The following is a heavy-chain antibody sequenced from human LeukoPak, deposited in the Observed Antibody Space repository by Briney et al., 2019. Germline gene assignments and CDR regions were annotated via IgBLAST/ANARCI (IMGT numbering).Heavy chain of an antibody. V-gene: IGHV4-30-2*01. Sequence: SETLSLTCTVSGGSISSGGHSWSWIRQPPGKGLEWVGYIYHSGSGSTYYNPSLKSRVTISIDKSKNQFSLKLNSVTAADTAVYYCARINDFWSGPTLDVWGQGTTVTVSS. CDR1: GGSISSGGHS. D-gene: IGHD3-3*01. CDR3: ARINDFWSGPTLDV. J-gene: IGHJ6*02. CDR2: IYHSGSGST.